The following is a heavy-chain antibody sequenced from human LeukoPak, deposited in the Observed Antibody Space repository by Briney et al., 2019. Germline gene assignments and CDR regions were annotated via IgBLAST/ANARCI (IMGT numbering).Heavy chain of an antibody. J-gene: IGHJ4*02. CDR1: GASTSNNNW. Sequence: PSETLSLTCAVSGASTSNNNWWRCVRQPAGKGVGWIREIPHSSGTSFSRSRKSPVSLSVDKSKNQVSLKLATVPAADTAVYFCARHGYSGYGFDYWGQGTLVTVSS. V-gene: IGHV4-4*02. CDR2: IPHSSGT. CDR3: ARHGYSGYGFDY. D-gene: IGHD5-12*01.